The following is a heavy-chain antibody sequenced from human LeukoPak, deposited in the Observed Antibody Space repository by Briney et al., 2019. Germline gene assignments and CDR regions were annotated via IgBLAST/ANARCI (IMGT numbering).Heavy chain of an antibody. CDR3: AREKGGLRYFVYWFDP. D-gene: IGHD3-9*01. CDR1: GGSISSDY. J-gene: IGHJ5*02. CDR2: IYTTGST. V-gene: IGHV4-4*07. Sequence: SETLSLTCTVSGGSISSDYWSWIRQPAGKGLEWIGRIYTTGSTNYSPSLKSRVTMSVDTSKNQFSLKLSSVTAADTAVYYCAREKGGLRYFVYWFDPWGQGTLVTVSS.